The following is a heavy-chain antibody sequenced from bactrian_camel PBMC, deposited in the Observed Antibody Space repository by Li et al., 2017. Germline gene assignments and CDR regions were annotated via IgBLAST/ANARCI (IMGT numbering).Heavy chain of an antibody. Sequence: HVQLVESGGGSVQAGGSLRLSCAASGYTYSSYCMDWFRQAPGKEREGVAHIDSDGNISYADSVKGRFTISSENANNAIFLQMNSLKPEDTAMYYCAATTGGAVCGDPLSLSTYRHWGQGTQVTVS. V-gene: IGHV3S26*01. CDR1: GYTYSSYC. J-gene: IGHJ4*01. CDR3: AATTGGAVCGDPLSLSTYRH. CDR2: IDSDGNI. D-gene: IGHD5*01.